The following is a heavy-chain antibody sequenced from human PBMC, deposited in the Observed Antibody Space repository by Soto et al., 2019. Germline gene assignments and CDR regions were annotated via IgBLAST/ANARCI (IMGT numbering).Heavy chain of an antibody. CDR3: AREGGGSYSGDSGIAFDY. J-gene: IGHJ4*02. CDR1: EYTFTGYY. Sequence: QVQRVQSGAEVKKPGDSVKVSCKASEYTFTGYYLHWVRQAPGQGLEWMGWFNPNGGTNYAQKFQARVTMPSDTSISTASMELTRLRSDDTAVYYCAREGGGSYSGDSGIAFDYWGQGTLVTVSS. V-gene: IGHV1-2*02. D-gene: IGHD6-13*01. CDR2: FNPNGGT.